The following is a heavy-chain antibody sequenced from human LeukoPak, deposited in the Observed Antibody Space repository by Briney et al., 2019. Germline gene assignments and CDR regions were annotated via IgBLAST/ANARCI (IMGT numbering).Heavy chain of an antibody. Sequence: GGSLRLSYAASGFTFSRHWTHWVRQAPGKGLVCLSRINGDGSSRSYADSGKGGFTISRDNAKNTLYLQMNSVRAEDTAVYYCGTGDYYDSRVYYTFGHWGQGTLVTVSS. CDR1: GFTFSRHW. CDR2: INGDGSSR. V-gene: IGHV3-74*01. CDR3: GTGDYYDSRVYYTFGH. J-gene: IGHJ1*01. D-gene: IGHD3-22*01.